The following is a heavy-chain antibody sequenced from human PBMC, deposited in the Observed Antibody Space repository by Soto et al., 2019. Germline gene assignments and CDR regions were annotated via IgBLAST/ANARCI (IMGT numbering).Heavy chain of an antibody. Sequence: SETLSLTCTVSGGSISSGGYYWSWIRQHPGKGLEWIGYIYYSGSTYYNPSLKSRVTISVDTSKNQFSLKLSSVTAADTAVYYCSVAGTLEAFDIWGQGTMVTVSS. D-gene: IGHD6-19*01. CDR1: GGSISSGGYY. J-gene: IGHJ3*02. CDR3: SVAGTLEAFDI. V-gene: IGHV4-31*03. CDR2: IYYSGST.